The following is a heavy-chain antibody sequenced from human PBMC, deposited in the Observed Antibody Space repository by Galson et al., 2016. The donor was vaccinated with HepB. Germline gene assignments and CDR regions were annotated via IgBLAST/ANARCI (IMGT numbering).Heavy chain of an antibody. D-gene: IGHD2-2*01. CDR1: GFTFINYA. V-gene: IGHV3-23*01. CDR2: ISGSGGST. CDR3: AKCRSSDSTSCPNY. J-gene: IGHJ4*02. Sequence: SLRLSCAASGFTFINYAMTWVRQAPGKGLEWVSSISGSGGSTYYADSVKGRFTISRDNSKNTLYLQMNSLRAEDTALYFCAKCRSSDSTSCPNYWDQGTLVTVSS.